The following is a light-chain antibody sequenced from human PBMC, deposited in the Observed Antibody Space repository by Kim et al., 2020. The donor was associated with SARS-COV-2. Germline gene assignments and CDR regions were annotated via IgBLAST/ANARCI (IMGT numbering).Light chain of an antibody. V-gene: IGKV3-15*01. Sequence: EILMTQSPAILSVSPGERATLSCRASQSVSSNLAWYQQKPGQAPRLLIYGASTRAPGIPARFSGRGSGTEFTLTISSLQSEDFAVYYCQQYNNRLSWTFGQGTKVDIK. CDR1: QSVSSN. CDR3: QQYNNRLSWT. J-gene: IGKJ1*01. CDR2: GAS.